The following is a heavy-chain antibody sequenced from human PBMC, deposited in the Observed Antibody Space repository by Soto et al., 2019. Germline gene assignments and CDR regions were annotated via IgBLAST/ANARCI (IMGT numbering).Heavy chain of an antibody. CDR3: ARSRTSAVADSFDF. Sequence: GGTLRLSCAASGFTFSRYAIHWVRQAPGKGLEWVAVISRDGSNKYYVDSVKGRFTISRDNSKNTLYLQMNSLRDEDTAVYYWARSRTSAVADSFDFWGQGTLVTVSS. CDR1: GFTFSRYA. CDR2: ISRDGSNK. D-gene: IGHD3-10*01. V-gene: IGHV3-30*04. J-gene: IGHJ4*02.